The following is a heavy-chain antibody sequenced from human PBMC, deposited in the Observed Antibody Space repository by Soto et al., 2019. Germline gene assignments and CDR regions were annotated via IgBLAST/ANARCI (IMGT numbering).Heavy chain of an antibody. CDR3: ARGRDVDY. V-gene: IGHV1-18*01. Sequence: QVHLVQSGAEVKKPGASVKVSCKGSGYDFTTYGITWVRQAPGQGLEWMAWISAHNGNTDYAQKLQGRVTVTRDTSTSTAYMELRSLRSDDTAVYYCARGRDVDYWGQGALVTVSS. CDR2: ISAHNGNT. CDR1: GYDFTTYG. J-gene: IGHJ4*02.